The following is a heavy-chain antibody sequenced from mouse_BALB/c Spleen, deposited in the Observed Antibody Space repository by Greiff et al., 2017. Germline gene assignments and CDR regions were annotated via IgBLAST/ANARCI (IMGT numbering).Heavy chain of an antibody. CDR3: ARSNYYHKGFAY. V-gene: IGHV8-12*01. Sequence: QVPLKVSGPGLLQPSQTLSLTCSFSGFSLSTSGMGVIWIRQPSGKGLEWLAHIYWDDDKRYNPSLKSRLTISKDTSSNQVFLKITSVDTADTATYYCARSNYYHKGFAYWGQGTLVTVSA. J-gene: IGHJ3*01. D-gene: IGHD2-1*01. CDR2: IYWDDDK. CDR1: GFSLSTSGMG.